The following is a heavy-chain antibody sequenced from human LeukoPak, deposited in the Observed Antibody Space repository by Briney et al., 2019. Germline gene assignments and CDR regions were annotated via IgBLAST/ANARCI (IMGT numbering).Heavy chain of an antibody. V-gene: IGHV3-30-3*01. CDR3: VRSPSNAWHNFDH. Sequence: GGSLRLSCAASGFTFIYYAVHWVRQAPGKGLDWVSVISYDATTQYYSASVKGRFTISRDNSKDTVSLQMNSLRPDDTGVYFCVRSPSNAWHNFDHWGQGTLVTVSS. CDR2: ISYDATTQ. J-gene: IGHJ4*02. CDR1: GFTFIYYA. D-gene: IGHD2-2*01.